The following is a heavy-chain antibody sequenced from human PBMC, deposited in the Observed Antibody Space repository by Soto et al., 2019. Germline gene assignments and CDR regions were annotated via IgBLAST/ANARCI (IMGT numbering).Heavy chain of an antibody. V-gene: IGHV3-9*01. D-gene: IGHD3-10*01. J-gene: IGHJ4*02. CDR1: GFTFDDYG. CDR3: ARSGEFSASDYFGF. CDR2: ISWNSGRI. Sequence: EVQLVQYGGGWVRLGRSLRLSCGASGFTFDDYGMPGVRQAPGRGRGWVSSISWNSGRIGYADSVKGRFTISRDNVKNSLYLQMNSLRAEDTALYYCARSGEFSASDYFGFWGQGTLVTVSS.